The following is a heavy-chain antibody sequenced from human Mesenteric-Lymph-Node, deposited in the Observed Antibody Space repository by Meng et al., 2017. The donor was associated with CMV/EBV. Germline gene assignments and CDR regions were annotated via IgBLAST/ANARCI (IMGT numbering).Heavy chain of an antibody. V-gene: IGHV4-61*01. D-gene: IGHD2/OR15-2a*01. CDR1: GGSVSSGHYY. J-gene: IGHJ4*02. CDR3: ARDASTTTSFDY. Sequence: GSLRLSCTVSGGSVSSGHYYWSWIRQPPGKGLEWIGYIYYSGSTNYNPSLKSRVTISVDTSKNQFSLKLSSVTAADTAVYYCARDASTTTSFDYWGQGTLVTVSS. CDR2: IYYSGST.